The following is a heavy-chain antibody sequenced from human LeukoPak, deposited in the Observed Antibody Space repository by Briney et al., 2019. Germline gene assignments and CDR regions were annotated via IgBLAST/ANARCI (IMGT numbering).Heavy chain of an antibody. V-gene: IGHV3-23*01. Sequence: PGGSLRLSCAASGFTFSSYAVSWVRQAPGKGLEWVSVISGSGGSTYYADSVKGRFTFSRDNSKNTLYLQMNSLRAEDTAIYYCARGYNYVPQYYYYMDVWGQGTTVTVSS. D-gene: IGHD5-18*01. CDR3: ARGYNYVPQYYYYMDV. J-gene: IGHJ6*03. CDR1: GFTFSSYA. CDR2: ISGSGGST.